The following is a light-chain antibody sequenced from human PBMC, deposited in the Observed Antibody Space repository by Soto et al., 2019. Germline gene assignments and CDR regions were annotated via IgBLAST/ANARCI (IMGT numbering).Light chain of an antibody. J-gene: IGLJ2*01. CDR1: SSDVGSYNL. Sequence: QSALTQPASVSGSPGQSITISCTGTSSDVGSYNLVSWYQQHPGKAPKLMIYVVSKRPSGVSNRFSGSKSGNTASLTISGLQAEDEADYYCCSYAGSSTSVVFGGGTQLTVL. V-gene: IGLV2-23*02. CDR3: CSYAGSSTSVV. CDR2: VVS.